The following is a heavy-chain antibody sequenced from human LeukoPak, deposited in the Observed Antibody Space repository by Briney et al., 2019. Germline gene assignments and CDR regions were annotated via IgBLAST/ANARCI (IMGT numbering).Heavy chain of an antibody. Sequence: GGSLRLSCAASGFTFSSYAMHWVRQAPGKGLEWVAFISYDGSNKYYADSVKGRFTISRDTSKNTLYLQMNSLRPEDTAVYYCAGDDYGDYCLDYWGQGTLVTVSS. CDR1: GFTFSSYA. CDR2: ISYDGSNK. J-gene: IGHJ4*02. D-gene: IGHD4-17*01. CDR3: AGDDYGDYCLDY. V-gene: IGHV3-30-3*01.